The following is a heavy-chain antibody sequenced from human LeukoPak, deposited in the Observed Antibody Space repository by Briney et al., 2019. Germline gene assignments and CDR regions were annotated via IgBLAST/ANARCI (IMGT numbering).Heavy chain of an antibody. CDR3: ARGNGDAFDI. Sequence: PGGSLRLSCAASGFTFSSYAISWVRQAPGKGLERVSAISGSGGSTYYADSVKGRFTISRDNSKNTLYLQMNSLRAEDTAVYYCARGNGDAFDIWGQGTMVTVSS. CDR1: GFTFSSYA. V-gene: IGHV3-23*01. J-gene: IGHJ3*02. CDR2: ISGSGGST.